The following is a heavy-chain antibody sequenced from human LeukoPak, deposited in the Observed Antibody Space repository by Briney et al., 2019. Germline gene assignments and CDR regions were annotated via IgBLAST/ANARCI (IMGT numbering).Heavy chain of an antibody. J-gene: IGHJ4*02. Sequence: SETVSLTCTVSGVSISSYYWSWIRQPPGRGLEWIGYIYYSGSTNYNASLKSRVTISVDTSKNQFSLKLNSVTAADTAVYYCARHSGTSGWSTYYFDYWGQGTLVTVSS. CDR1: GVSISSYY. V-gene: IGHV4-59*08. CDR3: ARHSGTSGWSTYYFDY. D-gene: IGHD6-19*01. CDR2: IYYSGST.